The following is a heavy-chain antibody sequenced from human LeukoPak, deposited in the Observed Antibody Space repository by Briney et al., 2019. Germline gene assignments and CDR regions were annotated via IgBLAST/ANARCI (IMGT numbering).Heavy chain of an antibody. J-gene: IGHJ5*02. V-gene: IGHV4-34*01. CDR2: INHSGST. Sequence: KASETLSLTCAVYGGSFSGYYWSWIRQPPGKGLEWIGEINHSGSTNYNPSLKSRVTISVDTSKNQFSLKLSSVTAADTAVYYCARAPPYYDFWSGYYTGHAINWFDPWGQGTLVTVSS. CDR3: ARAPPYYDFWSGYYTGHAINWFDP. D-gene: IGHD3-3*01. CDR1: GGSFSGYY.